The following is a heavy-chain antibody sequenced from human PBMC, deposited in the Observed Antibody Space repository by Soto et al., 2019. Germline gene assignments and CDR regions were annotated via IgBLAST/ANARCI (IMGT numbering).Heavy chain of an antibody. Sequence: QVQLVQSGAEVKKPGSSVKVSCKTSGGTFSSYAISWVRQAPGHGLEWMGGIVPGFGTANYAQKFQARVTITADESTSPAYMELTRLKSEDTAVYYCARGVGPGFAWGQGTLVTVSS. CDR1: GGTFSSYA. D-gene: IGHD1-26*01. V-gene: IGHV1-69*01. CDR2: IVPGFGTA. CDR3: ARGVGPGFA. J-gene: IGHJ5*02.